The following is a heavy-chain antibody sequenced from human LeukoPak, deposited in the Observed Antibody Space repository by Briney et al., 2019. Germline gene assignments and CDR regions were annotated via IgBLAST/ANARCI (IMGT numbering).Heavy chain of an antibody. D-gene: IGHD3-10*01. CDR3: ARDHYFKIDY. CDR1: GFISSNFV. J-gene: IGHJ4*02. CDR2: IPSDDNPT. Sequence: GGSLRLSCSASGFISSNFVMHWVCQAPGKGLVWGARIPSDDNPTNYADSVQGRFTISRDNAKNTLYLHMNDLRVEDTAVYFCARDHYFKIDYWGQGTPVTVSS. V-gene: IGHV3-74*01.